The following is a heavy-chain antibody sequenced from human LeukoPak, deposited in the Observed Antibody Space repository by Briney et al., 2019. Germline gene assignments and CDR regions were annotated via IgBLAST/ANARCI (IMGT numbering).Heavy chain of an antibody. Sequence: SQTLSLTCTVSGGSISSGSYYWSWIRQPAGKGLEWIGRIYTSGSTNYNPSLKSRVTISVDTSKNQFSLKLSSVTAADTAVYYCARDPHSSGWYEYFDYWGQGTLVTVSS. CDR3: ARDPHSSGWYEYFDY. CDR1: GGSISSGSYY. D-gene: IGHD6-19*01. V-gene: IGHV4-61*02. CDR2: IYTSGST. J-gene: IGHJ4*02.